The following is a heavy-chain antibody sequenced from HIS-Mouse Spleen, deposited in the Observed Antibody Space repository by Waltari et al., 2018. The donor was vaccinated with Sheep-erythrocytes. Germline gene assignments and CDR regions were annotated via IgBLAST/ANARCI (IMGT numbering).Heavy chain of an antibody. J-gene: IGHJ4*02. CDR2: ISYDGSNK. D-gene: IGHD3-10*01. V-gene: IGHV3-30*18. Sequence: GKGLEWVAVISYDGSNKYYADSVKGRFTISRDNSKNTLYLQMNSLRAEDTAVYYCAKDRRGFWDYWVQGTLVTVSS. CDR3: AKDRRGFWDY.